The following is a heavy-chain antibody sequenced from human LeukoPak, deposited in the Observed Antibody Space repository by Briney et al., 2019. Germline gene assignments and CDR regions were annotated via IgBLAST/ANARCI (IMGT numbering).Heavy chain of an antibody. V-gene: IGHV3-53*01. CDR1: GFTVSSNY. Sequence: GGSLRLSCAASGFTVSSNYMSWVRQAPGKGLEWVSVIYSGGSTYYADSVKGRFTISRDNSKNTLYLQMNSLRAEDTAVYYCAKDRSAGSYFDYWGQGTLVTVSS. CDR2: IYSGGST. CDR3: AKDRSAGSYFDY. D-gene: IGHD3-10*01. J-gene: IGHJ4*02.